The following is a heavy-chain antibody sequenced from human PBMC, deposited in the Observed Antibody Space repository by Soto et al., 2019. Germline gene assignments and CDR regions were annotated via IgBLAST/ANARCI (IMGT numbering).Heavy chain of an antibody. Sequence: PVNPTHTLTLTCTCSGFSLSTSGMCVTWIRQPPGKALEWLALIDWDDDKYYSTYLKTRLTISKDTSKNQVVLTMTNMDPVDTATYYCARILIFRSLAYCTADCSYYYGLYVCG. CDR2: IDWDDDK. CDR3: ARILIFRSLAYCTADCSYYYGLYV. D-gene: IGHD2-21*02. V-gene: IGHV2-70*01. CDR1: GFSLSTSGMC. J-gene: IGHJ6*02.